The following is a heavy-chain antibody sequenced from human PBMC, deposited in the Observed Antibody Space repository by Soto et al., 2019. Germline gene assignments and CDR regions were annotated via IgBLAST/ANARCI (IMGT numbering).Heavy chain of an antibody. CDR1: GYTFTCYY. Sequence: ASVKVSCKASGYTFTCYYMHCVRQAPGQGLEWMGWINPNSGGTNYAQKFQGWVTMTRDTSISTAYMELRSLRSDDTAVYYCARDGIAARPGDYWGQGTLVTVSS. J-gene: IGHJ4*02. CDR2: INPNSGGT. D-gene: IGHD6-6*01. CDR3: ARDGIAARPGDY. V-gene: IGHV1-2*04.